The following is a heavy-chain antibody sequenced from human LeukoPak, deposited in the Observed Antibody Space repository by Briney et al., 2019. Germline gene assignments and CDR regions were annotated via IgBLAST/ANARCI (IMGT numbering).Heavy chain of an antibody. Sequence: PSETLSLTCAVYVGSFSGYYWSWIRQPPGKGLEWIGEINHSGSTNYNPSLKSRVTISVDTSKNQFSLKLSSVTAADTAVYYCARAHDYGNVFDIWGQGTTVTVSS. V-gene: IGHV4-34*01. CDR3: ARAHDYGNVFDI. J-gene: IGHJ3*02. CDR1: VGSFSGYY. D-gene: IGHD4-17*01. CDR2: INHSGST.